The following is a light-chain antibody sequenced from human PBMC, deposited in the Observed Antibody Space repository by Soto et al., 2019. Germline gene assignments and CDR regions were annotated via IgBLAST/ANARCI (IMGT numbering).Light chain of an antibody. CDR2: EVN. Sequence: QSALTQPSSASESPGQSVTISCTGTNSDVGGYNYVSWYQQYPGKAPKLIIYEVNERPSGVPDRFSGSKSGNTASLTVSGLQTADEADYYCSSYAGSNWYVFGTGTKLTVL. CDR1: NSDVGGYNY. J-gene: IGLJ1*01. V-gene: IGLV2-8*01. CDR3: SSYAGSNWYV.